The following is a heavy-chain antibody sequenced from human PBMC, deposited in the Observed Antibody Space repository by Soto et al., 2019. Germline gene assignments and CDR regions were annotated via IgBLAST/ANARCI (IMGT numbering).Heavy chain of an antibody. Sequence: EVQLVETGGGLIQPGGSLRLSCAASGFTVSSNYMSWVRQAPGKGLEWGSVIYSGGSTYYADSVKGRFTISRDNSKNTLYLQMNSLRAEDTAVYYCARDLRETYYDFWSGYSSDYYYGMDVWGQGTTVTVSS. D-gene: IGHD3-3*01. J-gene: IGHJ6*02. V-gene: IGHV3-53*02. CDR3: ARDLRETYYDFWSGYSSDYYYGMDV. CDR2: IYSGGST. CDR1: GFTVSSNY.